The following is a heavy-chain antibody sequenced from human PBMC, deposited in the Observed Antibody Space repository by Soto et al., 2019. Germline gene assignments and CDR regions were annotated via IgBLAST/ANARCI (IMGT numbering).Heavy chain of an antibody. CDR2: INSSSSYI. V-gene: IGHV3-21*01. J-gene: IGHJ6*02. CDR1: GFTFSSYS. Sequence: PGGSLRLSCAASGFTFSSYSMNWVRQAPGKGLEWVSCINSSSSYIYYSDSVKGRFTISRDNAKNSLYLQMNSLRAEDTAVYYCARELAVATIHHYYGMDVWGQGTTVTVSS. CDR3: ARELAVATIHHYYGMDV. D-gene: IGHD6-19*01.